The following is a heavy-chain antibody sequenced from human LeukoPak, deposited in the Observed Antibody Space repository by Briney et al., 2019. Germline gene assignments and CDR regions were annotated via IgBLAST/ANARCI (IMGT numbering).Heavy chain of an antibody. CDR3: ARLGYYYDSSGYLTPYYFDY. Sequence: SETLSLTCTGSGGSISSYYWSWIRQPPGKGLEWIGYIYYSGSTNYNPSLKSRVTISVDTSKNQFSLKLSSVTAADTAVYYCARLGYYYDSSGYLTPYYFDYWGQGTLATVSS. CDR1: GGSISSYY. CDR2: IYYSGST. J-gene: IGHJ4*02. V-gene: IGHV4-59*01. D-gene: IGHD3-22*01.